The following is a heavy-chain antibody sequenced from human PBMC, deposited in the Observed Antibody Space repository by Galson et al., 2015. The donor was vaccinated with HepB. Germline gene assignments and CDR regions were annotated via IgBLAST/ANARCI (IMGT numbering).Heavy chain of an antibody. CDR2: ISYDGSNK. J-gene: IGHJ4*02. CDR3: ARGFYGSGSLSDY. Sequence: SLRLSCAASGFTFSSYAMHWVRQAPGKGLEWVAVISYDGSNKYYADSVKGRFTISRDNSKNTLYLQMNSLRAEDTAVYYCARGFYGSGSLSDYWGQGTLVTVSS. V-gene: IGHV3-30-3*01. CDR1: GFTFSSYA. D-gene: IGHD3-10*01.